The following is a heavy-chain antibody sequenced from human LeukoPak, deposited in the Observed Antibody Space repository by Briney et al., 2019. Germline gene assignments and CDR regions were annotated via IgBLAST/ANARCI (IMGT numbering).Heavy chain of an antibody. CDR3: ASSLRGYNDGYNVRSSDY. D-gene: IGHD5-18*01. J-gene: IGHJ4*02. V-gene: IGHV4-39*01. CDR1: SGSVSSRSYY. Sequence: SETLSLTCTSSGSVSSRSYYWGWIRQPPGKGLEWIGTIYYSGSTYYNPSLKSRVTMSVDTSKNQFSLKLTYVTHAETPVSSCASSLRGYNDGYNVRSSDYWGQGTLVTVSS. CDR2: IYYSGST.